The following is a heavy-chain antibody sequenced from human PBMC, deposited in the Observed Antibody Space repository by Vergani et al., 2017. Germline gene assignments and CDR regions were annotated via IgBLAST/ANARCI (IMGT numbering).Heavy chain of an antibody. CDR3: ASGAGDSCSSTSCAGGYYYYGMDV. CDR2: IIPILGIE. D-gene: IGHD2-2*01. V-gene: IGHV1-69*02. Sequence: QVQLVQSGAEVKKPGSSVKVSCKASGGTFSSYTISWVRQAPGQGLEWMGRIIPILGIENYAQKFQGRVTITADKSTSTDYMELSSLRSEDTAVYYCASGAGDSCSSTSCAGGYYYYGMDVWGQGTTVTVSS. CDR1: GGTFSSYT. J-gene: IGHJ6*02.